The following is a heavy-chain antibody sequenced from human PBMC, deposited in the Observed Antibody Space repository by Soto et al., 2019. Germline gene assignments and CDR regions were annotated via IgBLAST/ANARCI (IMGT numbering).Heavy chain of an antibody. CDR1: GGSISSSSYY. D-gene: IGHD3-10*01. CDR3: ARHVTGWRMVRGVISPFDY. J-gene: IGHJ4*02. Sequence: PSETLSLTCTVSGGSISSSSYYWGWIRQPPGKGLEWIGSIYYSGSTYYNPSLKSRVTISVDTSKNQFSLKLSSVTAADTAVYYCARHVTGWRMVRGVISPFDYWGQGTLVTVSS. V-gene: IGHV4-39*01. CDR2: IYYSGST.